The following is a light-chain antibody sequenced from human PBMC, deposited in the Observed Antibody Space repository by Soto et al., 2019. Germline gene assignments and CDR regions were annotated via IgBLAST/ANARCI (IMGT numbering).Light chain of an antibody. CDR1: QSVSSSY. CDR3: QQYGSSPT. CDR2: GAS. J-gene: IGKJ1*01. Sequence: EIVLTQSPGTLSLSPGERATLSCRASQSVSSSYLARYQQKPGQAPRLLIYGASSRATGIPDRFSGSGSGTDFTLIISRLEPADFAVYYCQQYGSSPTFGQGTKVEIK. V-gene: IGKV3-20*01.